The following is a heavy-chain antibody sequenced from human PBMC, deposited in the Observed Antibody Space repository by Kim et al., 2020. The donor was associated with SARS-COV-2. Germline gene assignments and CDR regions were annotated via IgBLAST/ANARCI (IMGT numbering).Heavy chain of an antibody. D-gene: IGHD3-22*01. CDR3: ASIYDSSGSYAFDI. V-gene: IGHV3-30*04. J-gene: IGHJ3*02. CDR2: ISYDGSNK. Sequence: GGSLRLSCAASGFTFSSYAMHWVRQAPGKGLEWVAVISYDGSNKYYADSVKGRFTISRDNSKNTLYLQMNSLRAEDTAVYYCASIYDSSGSYAFDIWGQGTMVTVSS. CDR1: GFTFSSYA.